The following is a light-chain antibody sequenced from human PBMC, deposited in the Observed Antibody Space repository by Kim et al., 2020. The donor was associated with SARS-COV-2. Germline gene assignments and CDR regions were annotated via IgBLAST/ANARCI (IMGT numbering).Light chain of an antibody. J-gene: IGKJ1*01. V-gene: IGKV3-15*01. CDR3: QRYDNWPWA. Sequence: VSPGERVTLSCRASQSISSSLAWYQHKPGQPPRLLIYDAFNRATGVPARFSVSGSGTEFTLTISSLQSEDFAAYYCQRYDNWPWAFGQGTKVDIK. CDR2: DAF. CDR1: QSISSS.